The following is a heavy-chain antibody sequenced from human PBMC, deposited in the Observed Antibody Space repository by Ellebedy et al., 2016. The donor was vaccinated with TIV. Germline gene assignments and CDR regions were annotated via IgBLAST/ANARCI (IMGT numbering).Heavy chain of an antibody. CDR3: ARGRRFSASFHPMMSTFEV. Sequence: SETLSLTXTVHAGSFLGYYWSWIRQSPGKGLQWIGEINSSGGTNYTTSLKSRLTMSIDTSKRQISLNLKSATAADTAVYYCARGRRFSASFHPMMSTFEVWGQGTTVIVSS. CDR2: INSSGGT. J-gene: IGHJ3*01. D-gene: IGHD3-10*01. V-gene: IGHV4-34*01. CDR1: AGSFLGYY.